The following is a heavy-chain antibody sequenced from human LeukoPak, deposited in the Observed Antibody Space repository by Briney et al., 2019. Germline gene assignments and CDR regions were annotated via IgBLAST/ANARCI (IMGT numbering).Heavy chain of an antibody. CDR3: ARGEDCSSTSCYRTDWFDP. D-gene: IGHD2-2*02. V-gene: IGHV4-4*07. Sequence: SETLSPTCTASGGSISSYYWSWIRQPAGKGLEWIGRIYTSGSTDYNPSLKSRVTISVDTSKNQFSLKLSSVTAADTAVYYCARGEDCSSTSCYRTDWFDPWGQGTLVTVSS. CDR1: GGSISSYY. J-gene: IGHJ5*02. CDR2: IYTSGST.